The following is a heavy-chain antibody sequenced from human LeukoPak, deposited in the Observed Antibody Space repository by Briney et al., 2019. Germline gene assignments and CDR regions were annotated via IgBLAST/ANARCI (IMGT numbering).Heavy chain of an antibody. CDR3: AGNVYQYYFDS. D-gene: IGHD5/OR15-5a*01. J-gene: IGHJ4*02. CDR2: VFYSGST. Sequence: SETLSLTCSVSGGSISRYYWSWIRQPPGKGLEWISFVFYSGSTNYNPSLKSRVTISVDTSKNQFSLKLSSVTAADTAVYYCAGNVYQYYFDSWGQGTLVTVSS. V-gene: IGHV4-59*01. CDR1: GGSISRYY.